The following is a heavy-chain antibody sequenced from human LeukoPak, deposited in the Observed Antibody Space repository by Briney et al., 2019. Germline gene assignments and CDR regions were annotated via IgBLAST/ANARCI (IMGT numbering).Heavy chain of an antibody. V-gene: IGHV3-23*01. CDR3: AKDPPHSDRSIYSDNS. D-gene: IGHD3-22*01. J-gene: IGHJ4*02. CDR1: GFTFSSYW. Sequence: PGGSLRLSCAASGFTFSSYWMNWVRQAPGKGLEWVSVISADGGDIYYADSVNGRFTISRDNSKNTLHLQMDSLRAEDTAVYYCAKDPPHSDRSIYSDNSWGQGALVTVSS. CDR2: ISADGGDI.